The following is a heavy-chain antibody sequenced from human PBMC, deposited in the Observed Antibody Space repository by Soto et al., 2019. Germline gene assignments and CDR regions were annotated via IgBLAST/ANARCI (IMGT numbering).Heavy chain of an antibody. V-gene: IGHV1-46*01. CDR2: INPSGGST. Sequence: ASVKVSCKASGYTFTSYYMHWVRQAPGQGLEWMGIINPSGGSTSYAQKFQGRVTMTRDTSTSTVYMELSSLRSEDTAVYYRARDRGPYSHPYYYYGMDVWGQGTTVTVSS. D-gene: IGHD2-15*01. CDR3: ARDRGPYSHPYYYYGMDV. CDR1: GYTFTSYY. J-gene: IGHJ6*02.